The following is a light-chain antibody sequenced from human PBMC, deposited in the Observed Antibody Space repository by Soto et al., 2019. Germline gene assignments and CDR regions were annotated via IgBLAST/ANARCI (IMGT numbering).Light chain of an antibody. CDR3: QQYFTSPWT. CDR2: WAS. V-gene: IGKV4-1*01. CDR1: QSILDRSKNKYY. Sequence: DIVMTQSPDSLAVSLGERATFNCKSSQSILDRSKNKYYLAWYQQKSGQPPKLPIYWASLREPGVPDRFTGSGSGTDFTLTISSLQAEDVAVYYCQQYFTSPWTFGQGTKVEI. J-gene: IGKJ1*01.